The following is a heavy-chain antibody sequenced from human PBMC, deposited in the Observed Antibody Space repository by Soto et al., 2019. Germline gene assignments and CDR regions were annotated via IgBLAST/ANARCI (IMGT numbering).Heavy chain of an antibody. CDR1: GGTFSSYA. J-gene: IGHJ5*02. D-gene: IGHD3-22*01. V-gene: IGHV1-69*12. Sequence: QVQLVQSGAEVKKPGSSVKVSCKASGGTFSSYAITWVRQAPGQGLEWMGGIIPIFGTANYAQKFQGRVKITADDSTSTAYMELSSLRSEATAVYYCARDRGPSSGYYPYWFDTWGQGTLITVSS. CDR3: ARDRGPSSGYYPYWFDT. CDR2: IIPIFGTA.